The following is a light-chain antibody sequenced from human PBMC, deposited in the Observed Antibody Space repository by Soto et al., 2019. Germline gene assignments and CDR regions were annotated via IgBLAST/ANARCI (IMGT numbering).Light chain of an antibody. CDR1: QSVLYSSNNNNY. V-gene: IGKV4-1*01. CDR2: WAS. J-gene: IGKJ1*01. CDR3: QQYYSSPRT. Sequence: DIVMTQSPDYLPVSLGERATINCKSSQSVLYSSNNNNYLAWYQQKPGQPPRLLIYWASTRDSGVPGRFSGSGSGTDFTLTISSLQAEDVAVYYCQQYYSSPRTFGQGTKVEIK.